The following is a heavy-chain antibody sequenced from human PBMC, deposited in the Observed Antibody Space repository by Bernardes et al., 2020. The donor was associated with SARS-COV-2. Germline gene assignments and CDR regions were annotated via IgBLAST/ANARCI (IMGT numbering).Heavy chain of an antibody. CDR2: IDWDDDQ. Sequence: SGPTLLKPTQTLTLTCTFSGFSLSTSGMRVSWIRQSPGEALEWLARIDWDDDQFYSTSLKTRLTISKDTSKNLVVLTMTNMDPVDTATYYCALCLGARSGLEYWGQGTLVTVSS. D-gene: IGHD3-16*01. CDR1: GFSLSTSGMR. CDR3: ALCLGARSGLEY. V-gene: IGHV2-70*04. J-gene: IGHJ4*02.